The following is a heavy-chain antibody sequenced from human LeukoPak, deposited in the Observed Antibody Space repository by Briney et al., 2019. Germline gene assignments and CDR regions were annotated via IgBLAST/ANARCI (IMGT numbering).Heavy chain of an antibody. J-gene: IGHJ4*02. CDR2: IYHSGST. CDR3: ARSAAPYDFWSGYSDY. Sequence: SETLSLTCTVSGYSISSGYYWGWIRQPPGKGLEWIGSIYHSGSTYYNPSLKSRVTISVDTSKNQFSLKLSSVTAADTAVYYCARSAAPYDFWSGYSDYWGQGTLVTVSS. V-gene: IGHV4-38-2*02. D-gene: IGHD3-3*01. CDR1: GYSISSGYY.